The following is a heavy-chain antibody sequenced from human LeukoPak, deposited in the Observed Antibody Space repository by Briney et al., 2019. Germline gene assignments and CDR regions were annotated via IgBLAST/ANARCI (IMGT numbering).Heavy chain of an antibody. V-gene: IGHV3-9*01. CDR2: ISWNSGSI. D-gene: IGHD5-18*01. CDR3: AKSTGYSYGPFDY. Sequence: GRSLRLSCAASGFTFDDYAMHWVRQAPGKGLEWVSGISWNSGSIGYADSVKGRFTISRDNAKNSLYLQMNSLRAEDTALHYCAKSTGYSYGPFDYWGQGTLVTVSS. J-gene: IGHJ4*02. CDR1: GFTFDDYA.